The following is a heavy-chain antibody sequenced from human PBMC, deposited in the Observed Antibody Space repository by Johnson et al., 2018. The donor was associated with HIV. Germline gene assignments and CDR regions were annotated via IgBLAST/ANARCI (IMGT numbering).Heavy chain of an antibody. Sequence: QVQLVESGGGVVQPGRSLRLSCAASGFTFSSYTMHWVRQAPGKGLEWVAVISYDGSNKYYAASVKGRFTISRDNSKNIAFMQMNRLRAEDTAVYYCAKDKDAFDIWGQGTMVTVSA. CDR2: ISYDGSNK. CDR1: GFTFSSYT. V-gene: IGHV3-30*04. CDR3: AKDKDAFDI. J-gene: IGHJ3*02.